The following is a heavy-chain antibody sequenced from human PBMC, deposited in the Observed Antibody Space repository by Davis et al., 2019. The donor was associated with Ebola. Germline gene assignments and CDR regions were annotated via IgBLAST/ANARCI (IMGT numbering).Heavy chain of an antibody. D-gene: IGHD1-7*01. J-gene: IGHJ4*02. CDR3: ARGFYNWNFQDYFDY. Sequence: GESLKISCAASGFTVSTNYMNWIRQAPGKGLEWVAVIYSRGTTYYADSVRGRFTISRDNSKNTVDLQMNSLRAEDTAVYYCARGFYNWNFQDYFDYWGQGTLVTVSS. V-gene: IGHV3-53*01. CDR1: GFTVSTNY. CDR2: IYSRGTT.